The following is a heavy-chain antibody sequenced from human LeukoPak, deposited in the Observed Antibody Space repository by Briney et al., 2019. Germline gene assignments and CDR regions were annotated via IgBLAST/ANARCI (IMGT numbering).Heavy chain of an antibody. CDR1: EYSFTSYR. Sequence: PGESLKFSCKGSEYSFTSYRIGWVRQMPGKGLEWMRIIYPGDSDTRYSPSYQGPVTISADTTISTAYLQWSSLKASDTAKYYCASLRDSSGYACDYWGQGTLVTVSS. CDR3: ASLRDSSGYACDY. D-gene: IGHD3-22*01. CDR2: IYPGDSDT. V-gene: IGHV5-51*03. J-gene: IGHJ4*02.